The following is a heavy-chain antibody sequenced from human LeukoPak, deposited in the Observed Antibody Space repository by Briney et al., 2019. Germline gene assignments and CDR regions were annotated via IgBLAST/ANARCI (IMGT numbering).Heavy chain of an antibody. J-gene: IGHJ4*02. CDR1: GGTFSSYG. D-gene: IGHD3-22*01. CDR3: ARDPYYYDSSGYYRD. V-gene: IGHV1-69*05. Sequence: SVKVSWKASGGTFSSYGIRWVRQAPGEGREWMGNIIPIFVTATYPHKFHCRVTITTDESTRTASMELSSLRSEDTAVYYCARDPYYYDSSGYYRDWGQGTLVTVSS. CDR2: IIPIFVTA.